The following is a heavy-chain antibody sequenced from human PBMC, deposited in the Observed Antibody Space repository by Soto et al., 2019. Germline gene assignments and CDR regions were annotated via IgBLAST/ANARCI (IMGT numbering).Heavy chain of an antibody. V-gene: IGHV3-23*01. J-gene: IGHJ6*02. CDR1: GFTFSGYA. CDR2: ISGSGGST. D-gene: IGHD5-12*01. CDR3: AKVQVATGVYYYYYYGMDV. Sequence: GGSLRLSCAASGFTFSGYAMSWVRQAPGKGLEWVSAISGSGGSTYYADSVKGRFTISRDNSKNTLYLQMNSLRAEDTAVYYCAKVQVATGVYYYYYYGMDVWGXG.